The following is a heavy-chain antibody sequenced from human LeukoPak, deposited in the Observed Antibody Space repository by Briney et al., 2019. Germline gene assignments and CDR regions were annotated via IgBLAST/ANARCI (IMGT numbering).Heavy chain of an antibody. CDR3: ARANSGYYDFWSGYSLLDYMDV. V-gene: IGHV3-21*01. J-gene: IGHJ6*03. CDR2: ISRRSTYR. Sequence: GGTLRLSCADSGFTFSDYTMNWVRQAPGEGLKWDSSISRRSTYRYYAESVEGRFTISRDNAKNSLYLQMNSLRAEDTAVYYCARANSGYYDFWSGYSLLDYMDVWGKGTTVTVSS. CDR1: GFTFSDYT. D-gene: IGHD3-3*01.